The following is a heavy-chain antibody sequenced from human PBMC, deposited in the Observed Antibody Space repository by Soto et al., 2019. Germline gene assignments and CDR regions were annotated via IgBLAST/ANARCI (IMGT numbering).Heavy chain of an antibody. CDR2: IDYSGST. J-gene: IGHJ5*02. V-gene: IGHV4-59*01. D-gene: IGHD6-13*01. Sequence: PGGSLRLSCAASGFTFGNAWMSWVRQAPGKGLEWIGYIDYSGSTNYNPSLKSRVTISVDTSKNQFSLKLSSVTAADTAVYYCARARSSWSNWFDPWGQGTLVTVSS. CDR3: ARARSSWSNWFDP. CDR1: GFTFGNAW.